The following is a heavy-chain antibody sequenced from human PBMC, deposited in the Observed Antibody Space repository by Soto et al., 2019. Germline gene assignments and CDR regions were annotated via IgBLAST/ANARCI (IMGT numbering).Heavy chain of an antibody. CDR2: IYYSGST. CDR1: GGSISSYY. V-gene: IGHV4-59*01. CDR3: ARGKYYYDSSGYNDY. D-gene: IGHD3-22*01. Sequence: SETLSLTCTVSGGSISSYYWSWIRQPPGKGLEWIGYIYYSGSTNYNPSLKSRVTISVDTSKNQFSLKLSSVTAADTALYYCARGKYYYDSSGYNDYWGQGTLVTVSS. J-gene: IGHJ4*02.